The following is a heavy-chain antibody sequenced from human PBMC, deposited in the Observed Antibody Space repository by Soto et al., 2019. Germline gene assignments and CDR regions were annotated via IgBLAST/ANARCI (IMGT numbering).Heavy chain of an antibody. CDR2: INHSGST. Sequence: SETLSLTCAVYGGSFSGYYWSWIRQPPGKGLEWIGEINHSGSTNYNPSLKSRVTISVDTSKNQFSLKLSSVTAADTAVYYCAREGIWFGELSHYYYGMDVWGQGTTVTVSS. D-gene: IGHD3-10*01. V-gene: IGHV4-34*01. J-gene: IGHJ6*02. CDR1: GGSFSGYY. CDR3: AREGIWFGELSHYYYGMDV.